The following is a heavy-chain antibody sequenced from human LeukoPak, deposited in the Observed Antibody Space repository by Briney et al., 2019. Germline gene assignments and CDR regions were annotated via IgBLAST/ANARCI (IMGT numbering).Heavy chain of an antibody. J-gene: IGHJ4*02. CDR1: GFTFGIYA. Sequence: GGSLGLSCAASGFTFGIYAMSWVRQAPGQGLDWVSAISARDGSTYYADSVKGRFTISRDNSKKTLYLQMNTLRDQNTRAYNRAKLLNDYGDYYFDYWGQGTLVTVSS. CDR3: AKLLNDYGDYYFDY. CDR2: ISARDGST. V-gene: IGHV3-23*01. D-gene: IGHD4-17*01.